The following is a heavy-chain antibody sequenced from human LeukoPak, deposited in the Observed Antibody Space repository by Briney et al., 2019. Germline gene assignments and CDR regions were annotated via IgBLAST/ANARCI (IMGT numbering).Heavy chain of an antibody. D-gene: IGHD4-17*01. CDR3: AKAILDMTTVTSFDY. CDR1: GFTFDDYA. CDR2: ISWNSGSI. J-gene: IGHJ4*02. Sequence: GGSLRLSCAASGFTFDDYAMHWVREAPGKGLEWDSGISWNSGSIGYADSVKGRFTISRDNAKNSLYLQMNSLRAEDTALYYCAKAILDMTTVTSFDYWGQGTLVTVSS. V-gene: IGHV3-9*01.